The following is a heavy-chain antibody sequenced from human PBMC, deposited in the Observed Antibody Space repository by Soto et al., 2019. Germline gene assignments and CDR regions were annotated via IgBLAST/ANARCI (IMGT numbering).Heavy chain of an antibody. D-gene: IGHD3-16*01. CDR3: ARGGEGPFFDN. Sequence: QVQLVESGGGVVQPGRSLRLSCAAYGYSFRNYVLHWVRQAPGKGLEWVAVMSSGGGNKFYTDSVKGRFTISRDNSKNTLYLEMNSLRTEDTAVYFCARGGEGPFFDNWGQGTLVSLCS. CDR1: GYSFRNYV. J-gene: IGHJ4*02. V-gene: IGHV3-30-3*01. CDR2: MSSGGGNK.